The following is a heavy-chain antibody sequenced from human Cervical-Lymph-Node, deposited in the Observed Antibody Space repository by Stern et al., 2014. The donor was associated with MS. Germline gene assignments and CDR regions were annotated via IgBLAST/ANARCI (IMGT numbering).Heavy chain of an antibody. CDR3: AVTPGTNWFDP. V-gene: IGHV4-30-4*01. J-gene: IGHJ5*02. CDR2: TNYTGTT. D-gene: IGHD2-21*02. Sequence: QLQLQESGPGLVKPSQTVSLTCTVSGCSISSDDYYWTWIRQHPGKGLEWMGSTNYTGTTYHDPSLKSRVTLSLDTSKNQFSLRMKSVTAAATAVYYCAVTPGTNWFDPWGQGTLVTVSS. CDR1: GCSISSDDYY.